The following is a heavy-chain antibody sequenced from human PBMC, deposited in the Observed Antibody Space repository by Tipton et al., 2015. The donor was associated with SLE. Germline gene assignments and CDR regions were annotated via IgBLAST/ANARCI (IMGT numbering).Heavy chain of an antibody. CDR1: DGWYDGSFSSFY. Sequence: TLSLTCAVYDGWYDGSFSSFYWSWIRQPPGKGLEWIGEIDHSGRSNYKPSLKSRVTMSVETSKNQFSLSLSSVTAADTAVYYCARVGHRNSWFVDFWGQGPPVTVSS. J-gene: IGHJ4*02. D-gene: IGHD6-13*01. CDR3: ARVGHRNSWFVDF. V-gene: IGHV4-34*01. CDR2: IDHSGRS.